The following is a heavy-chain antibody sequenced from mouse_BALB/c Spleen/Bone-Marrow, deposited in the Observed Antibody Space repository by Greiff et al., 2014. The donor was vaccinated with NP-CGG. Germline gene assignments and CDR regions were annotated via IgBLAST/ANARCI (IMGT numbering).Heavy chain of an antibody. CDR1: GLSFSDYY. V-gene: IGHV5-12*02. Sequence: EVKLVESGGGLVQPGGSLKLSCATSGLSFSDYYMYWIRQTPEKRLEWVAYISNGGGSTYYPDTVKGRFTISRDNAKNTLYLQMSRLKSEDTAMYYCARLGDYSYFDYWGQGTTLTVSS. D-gene: IGHD1-1*01. J-gene: IGHJ2*01. CDR3: ARLGDYSYFDY. CDR2: ISNGGGST.